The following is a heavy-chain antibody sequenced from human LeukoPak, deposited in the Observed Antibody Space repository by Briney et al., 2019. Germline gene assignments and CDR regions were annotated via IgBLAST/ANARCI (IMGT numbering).Heavy chain of an antibody. J-gene: IGHJ4*02. D-gene: IGHD6-19*01. Sequence: GGSLRLSCAASGFTFSSYAMHWVRQAPGKGLEWVAVISYDGSNKYYADSVKGRFTISRDNSKNTLYLQMNSLRAEDTAVYYCARDPRHSSGWYRDYWGQGTLVTVSS. CDR3: ARDPRHSSGWYRDY. CDR1: GFTFSSYA. CDR2: ISYDGSNK. V-gene: IGHV3-30*04.